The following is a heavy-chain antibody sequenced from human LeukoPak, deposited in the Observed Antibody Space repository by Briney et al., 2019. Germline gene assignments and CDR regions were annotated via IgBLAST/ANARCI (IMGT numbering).Heavy chain of an antibody. D-gene: IGHD3-16*01. CDR2: IIPIFCTA. Sequence: GASVKVSCKASGGTSSNYAISWVRQAPGQGLEWMVGIIPIFCTANYAQKFQGRVTITADESTSTAYMELSSLKSEDTAVYYCARNIRFGGNYYFDYWGQGTLVTVSS. V-gene: IGHV1-69*13. J-gene: IGHJ4*02. CDR1: GGTSSNYA. CDR3: ARNIRFGGNYYFDY.